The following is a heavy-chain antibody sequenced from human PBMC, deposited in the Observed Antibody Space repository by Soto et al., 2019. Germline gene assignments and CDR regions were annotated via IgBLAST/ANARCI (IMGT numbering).Heavy chain of an antibody. V-gene: IGHV4-31*03. J-gene: IGHJ5*02. D-gene: IGHD2-2*01. CDR1: GGSISSGGYY. CDR3: ARAGPPFSSTSHYNWFDP. CDR2: IYYSGST. Sequence: SETLSLTCTVSGGSISSGGYYWSWIRQHPGKGLEWIGYIYYSGSTYYNPSLKSRVTISVDTSKNQFSLKLSSVTAADTAVYYCARAGPPFSSTSHYNWFDPWGQGTLVTVSS.